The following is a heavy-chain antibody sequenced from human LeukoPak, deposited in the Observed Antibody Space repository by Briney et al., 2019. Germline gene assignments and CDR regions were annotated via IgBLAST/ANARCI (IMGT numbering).Heavy chain of an antibody. V-gene: IGHV5-51*01. Sequence: RGESLKISCKASGYRFTSYWIGWVRQMPGKGLEWMGIMYPGDSDTRYSPSFQGQVTISADKSISTAYLQWSSLKASDTAIYYCARRLEREFDYWGQGTLVTVSS. D-gene: IGHD1-1*01. CDR3: ARRLEREFDY. J-gene: IGHJ4*02. CDR2: MYPGDSDT. CDR1: GYRFTSYW.